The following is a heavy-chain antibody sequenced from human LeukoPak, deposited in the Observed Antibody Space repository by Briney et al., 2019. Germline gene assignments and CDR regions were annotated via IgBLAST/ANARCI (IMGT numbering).Heavy chain of an antibody. D-gene: IGHD6-19*01. V-gene: IGHV3-30*04. J-gene: IGHJ4*02. CDR3: ARDLSAAFDF. CDR1: GFDFSSYA. Sequence: PGRSLRLSCAASGFDFSSYAMHWVRQAPGKGLEWMAVIIYDGSNKNYADSVKGRFSISRDDSKNTLFLDMSNLRVEDTALYYCARDLSAAFDFWGQGVLVTVSS. CDR2: IIYDGSNK.